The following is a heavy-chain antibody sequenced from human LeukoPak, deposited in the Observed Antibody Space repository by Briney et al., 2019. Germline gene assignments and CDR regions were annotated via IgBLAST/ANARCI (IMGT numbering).Heavy chain of an antibody. Sequence: ASVKVSCKASGYTFIGYFMHWVRQAPGHGLEWMGWINPNIGGTNYAQKFQGRVTMTRDTSISTAYMELSSLRSDDTAVYYCAREGPLRLPYFDPWGQGTLVTVSS. J-gene: IGHJ5*02. CDR2: INPNIGGT. CDR3: AREGPLRLPYFDP. CDR1: GYTFIGYF. V-gene: IGHV1-2*02. D-gene: IGHD4-17*01.